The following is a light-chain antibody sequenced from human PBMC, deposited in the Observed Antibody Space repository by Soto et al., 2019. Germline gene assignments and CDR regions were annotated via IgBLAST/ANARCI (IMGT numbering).Light chain of an antibody. CDR1: SSDVGGYNY. CDR2: DVS. J-gene: IGLJ3*02. Sequence: QSVLTQPRSVSGSPGQSVTISCTGTSSDVGGYNYVSWYQQHPGKAPKLMIYDVSKRPSGVPDRFSGSKSGNTASLTISGLPADEQADYSCCSYAGSYTGVFGGGTKLTVL. V-gene: IGLV2-11*01. CDR3: CSYAGSYTGV.